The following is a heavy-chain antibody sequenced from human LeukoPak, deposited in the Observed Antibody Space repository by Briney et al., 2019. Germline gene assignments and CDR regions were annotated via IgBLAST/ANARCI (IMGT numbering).Heavy chain of an antibody. CDR3: ARDSPVVEAGTVAFDI. D-gene: IGHD6-19*01. CDR2: INTNTGNP. Sequence: ASVKVSCKASGYTFTTYAMNWVRQAPGQGLEWMGWINTNTGNPTYAQGFTGRFVFSLDTSVSTAYLQISSLKAEDTAVYYCARDSPVVEAGTVAFDIWGQGTMVTVSS. J-gene: IGHJ3*02. V-gene: IGHV7-4-1*02. CDR1: GYTFTTYA.